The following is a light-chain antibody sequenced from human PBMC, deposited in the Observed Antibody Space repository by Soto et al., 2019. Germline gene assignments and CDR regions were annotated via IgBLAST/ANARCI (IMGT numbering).Light chain of an antibody. CDR3: AAWDDNLNAYV. Sequence: QSVLTQPPSASSTPGQTVTISCSGSTSNIGTFYVYWYQHLPGTAPKLLIYLGDQRASGVSDRFSGSKSGTSASLAINGLRSDEEADYYCAAWDDNLNAYVFGSGTQLTVL. CDR2: LGD. CDR1: TSNIGTFY. V-gene: IGLV1-47*02. J-gene: IGLJ7*01.